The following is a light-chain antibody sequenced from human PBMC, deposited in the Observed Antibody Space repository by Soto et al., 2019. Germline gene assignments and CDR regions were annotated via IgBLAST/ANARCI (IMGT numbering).Light chain of an antibody. V-gene: IGKV3-20*01. CDR3: QQCGSSPQT. CDR2: GAS. J-gene: IGKJ1*01. CDR1: QSISSNY. Sequence: EIVLTQSPGTLSLSPGERATLSCRASQSISSNYLAWYQQRPGQAPRLLIYGASSRATGIADRFSGSGSGTDFTITISLLEPENFAVYYCQQCGSSPQTFGQGTKVEI.